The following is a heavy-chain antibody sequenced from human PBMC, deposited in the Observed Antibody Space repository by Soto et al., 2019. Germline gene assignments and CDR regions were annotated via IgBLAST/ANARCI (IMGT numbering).Heavy chain of an antibody. CDR3: ARAHSSTRSDY. CDR1: GFTFSSYD. V-gene: IGHV3-48*01. D-gene: IGHD6-13*01. Sequence: GGSLRLSCAASGFTFSSYDMNWVRQAPGKGLEWFSYISGISITIHYADSVKGRFTISIDNAKNSLYLQMSSLRVYDTAVYYRARAHSSTRSDYWGQGTLVTVPS. CDR2: ISGISITI. J-gene: IGHJ4*02.